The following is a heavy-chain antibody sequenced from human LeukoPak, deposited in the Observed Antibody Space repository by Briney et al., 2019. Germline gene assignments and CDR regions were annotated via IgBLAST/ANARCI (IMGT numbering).Heavy chain of an antibody. CDR2: INHSGST. CDR1: GGSFSGYY. CDR3: ARGFGYYYYYGMDV. J-gene: IGHJ6*02. Sequence: PSETLSLTCAVYGGSFSGYYWSWIRQPPGKGLEWIGEINHSGSTNYNPSLKSRVTISVDTSKNQFSLKLSSVTAADTAVYYCARGFGYYYYYGMDVWGQGTTVTVSS. D-gene: IGHD3-10*01. V-gene: IGHV4-34*01.